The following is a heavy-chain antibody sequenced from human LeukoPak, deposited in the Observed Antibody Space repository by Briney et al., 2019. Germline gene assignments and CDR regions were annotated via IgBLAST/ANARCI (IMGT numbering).Heavy chain of an antibody. CDR1: GYTFTHYY. V-gene: IGHV1-46*01. J-gene: IGHJ4*02. Sequence: GASVKVPCKASGYTFTHYYIHWVRQAPGQGLEWMGIINPSGGSTNYAQKFQGRVTLTRDTSTSTVYMELSSLRSEDTAVYYCARSPYTYGSLFYLDYWGQGTLVTVSS. D-gene: IGHD5-18*01. CDR3: ARSPYTYGSLFYLDY. CDR2: INPSGGST.